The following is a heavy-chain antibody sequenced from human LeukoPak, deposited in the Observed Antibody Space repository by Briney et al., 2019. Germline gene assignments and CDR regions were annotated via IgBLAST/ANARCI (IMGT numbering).Heavy chain of an antibody. J-gene: IGHJ6*02. CDR3: ARCYCSSSDCRTYYYAMDV. D-gene: IGHD2-2*01. CDR1: GYNFNSYW. CDR2: IYPGDSDT. Sequence: GESLKISCKGSGYNFNSYWIGWVRQMPGKGLEWMGIIYPGDSDTRYSLSFRGQVTVSADKSINTAYLQWSSLKASDTAMYYCARCYCSSSDCRTYYYAMDVWGQGTTVTVSS. V-gene: IGHV5-51*01.